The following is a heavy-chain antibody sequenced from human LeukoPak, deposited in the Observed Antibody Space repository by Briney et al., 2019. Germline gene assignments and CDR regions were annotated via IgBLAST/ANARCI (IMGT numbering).Heavy chain of an antibody. CDR1: GVSISPYY. CDR3: ARLPYCGGDCYSVNYYYYYGMDV. CDR2: IYYSGST. J-gene: IGHJ6*02. Sequence: PSETLSLTCAVSGVSISPYYWSWIRQPPGKGLEWIGYIYYSGSTNCNPTLKRRVTISVDTSKNQFSLKLTSVSAADTAVYYCARLPYCGGDCYSVNYYYYYGMDVWGQGTTVTVSS. V-gene: IGHV4-59*01. D-gene: IGHD2-21*02.